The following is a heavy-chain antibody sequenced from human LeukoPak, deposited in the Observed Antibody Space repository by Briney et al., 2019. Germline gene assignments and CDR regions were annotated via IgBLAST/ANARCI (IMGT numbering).Heavy chain of an antibody. CDR3: AKETGGIEGSYNWFDP. V-gene: IGHV3-33*06. CDR1: GFTFSSCG. CDR2: IWYDGSNE. D-gene: IGHD3-10*01. Sequence: GGSLRLSCAASGFTFSSCGMHWVRQAPGKGLEWVAVIWYDGSNEYYADSVKGRFTVSRDNSKNTLYLQMNSLSAEDTAVYYCAKETGGIEGSYNWFDPWGQGTLVTVSS. J-gene: IGHJ5*02.